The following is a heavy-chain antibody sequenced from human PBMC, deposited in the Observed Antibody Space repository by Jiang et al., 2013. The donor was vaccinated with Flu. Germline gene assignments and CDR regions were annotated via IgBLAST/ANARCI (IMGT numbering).Heavy chain of an antibody. CDR1: GFTFSDYY. CDR3: ARTNGSRLELSFDY. V-gene: IGHV3-11*01. D-gene: IGHD2-15*01. J-gene: IGHJ4*02. CDR2: ISSIGSAI. Sequence: GLVKPGGSLRLSCAASGFTFSDYYMSWIRQAPGKGLEWVSYISSIGSAISYADSVKGRFTISWDNAKNSLDLQMNSLRAEDTAVYYCARTNGSRLELSFDYWGQGTLVTVSS.